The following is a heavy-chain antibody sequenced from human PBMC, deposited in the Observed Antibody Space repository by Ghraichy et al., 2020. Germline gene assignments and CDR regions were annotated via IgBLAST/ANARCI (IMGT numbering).Heavy chain of an antibody. J-gene: IGHJ4*02. CDR1: GGSISSGDYY. Sequence: SETLSLTCTVSGGSISSGDYYWSWIRQPPGKGLEWIGYFYYSASTYYNPSLKSRVTISVDTSKNQFSLKLSSVTAADTAVYYCATSSGYYDVVDYWGQGTLVSVSS. D-gene: IGHD3-22*01. CDR2: FYYSAST. CDR3: ATSSGYYDVVDY. V-gene: IGHV4-30-4*01.